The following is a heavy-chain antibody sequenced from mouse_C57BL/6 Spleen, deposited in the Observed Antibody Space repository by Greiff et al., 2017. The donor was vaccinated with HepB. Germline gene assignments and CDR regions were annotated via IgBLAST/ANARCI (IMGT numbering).Heavy chain of an antibody. D-gene: IGHD2-4*01. CDR2: IYPGDGDT. Sequence: VQLVESGAELVKPGASVKISCKASGYAFSSYWMNWVKQRPGKGLEWIGQIYPGDGDTNYNGKFKGKATLTADKSSSTAYMQLSSLTSEDSAVYFCAREGYDYDPWYFDVWGTGTTGTVSS. CDR3: AREGYDYDPWYFDV. J-gene: IGHJ1*03. V-gene: IGHV1-80*01. CDR1: GYAFSSYW.